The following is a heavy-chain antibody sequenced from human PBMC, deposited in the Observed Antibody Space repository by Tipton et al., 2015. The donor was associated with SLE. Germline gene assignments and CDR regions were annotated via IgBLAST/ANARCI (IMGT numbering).Heavy chain of an antibody. CDR3: AGTYSSGWSDAFDI. CDR2: INHSGST. CDR1: GGSFSGYY. J-gene: IGHJ3*02. V-gene: IGHV4-34*01. D-gene: IGHD6-19*01. Sequence: TLSLTCAVYGGSFSGYYWSWIRQPPGKGLEWIGEINHSGSTNYNPSLKSRVTISVDTSKNQSSLKLSSVTAADTAVYYCAGTYSSGWSDAFDIWGQGTMVTVSS.